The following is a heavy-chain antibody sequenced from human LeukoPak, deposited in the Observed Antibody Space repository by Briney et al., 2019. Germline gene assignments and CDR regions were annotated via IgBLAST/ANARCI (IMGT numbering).Heavy chain of an antibody. J-gene: IGHJ4*02. CDR3: ARVRDSSGYYFVNYFDN. D-gene: IGHD3-22*01. CDR1: GFTFSNHA. CDR2: IVGSSTII. V-gene: IGHV3-48*02. Sequence: GGSLRLSCAASGFTFSNHALHWVRQAPGKGLEWLSYIVGSSTIIYYADSVRGRFTISRDNAQNSLHLQMNSLRDEDTAVYYCARVRDSSGYYFVNYFDNWGQGTLVTVSS.